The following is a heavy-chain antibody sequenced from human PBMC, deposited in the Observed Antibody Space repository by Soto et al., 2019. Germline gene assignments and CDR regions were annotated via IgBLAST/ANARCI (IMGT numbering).Heavy chain of an antibody. Sequence: PSETLSLTCAVSSGSISSSNWWSWVRQPPGKGLEWIGEIYHSGSTNYNPSLKSRVTISVDKSKNQFSLKLSSVTAADTAVYYCARVGYDFWSGYTHYYYYYMDVWGKGTTVTVSS. CDR2: IYHSGST. CDR1: SGSISSSNW. CDR3: ARVGYDFWSGYTHYYYYYMDV. J-gene: IGHJ6*03. D-gene: IGHD3-3*01. V-gene: IGHV4-4*02.